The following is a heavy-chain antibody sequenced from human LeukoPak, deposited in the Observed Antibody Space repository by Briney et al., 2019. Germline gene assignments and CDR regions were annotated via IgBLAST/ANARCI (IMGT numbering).Heavy chain of an antibody. V-gene: IGHV3-30*02. CDR2: IRYDGSNK. CDR3: AKGDPPGVMVYAIAPFDY. Sequence: PGGSLRLSCAASGFTFSSYGMHWVRQAPGKGLEWVAFIRYDGSNKYYADSVKGRFTISRDNSKNTLYLQMNSLRAEDTAVYYCAKGDPPGVMVYAIAPFDYWVQGTLVTVSS. D-gene: IGHD2-8*01. J-gene: IGHJ4*02. CDR1: GFTFSSYG.